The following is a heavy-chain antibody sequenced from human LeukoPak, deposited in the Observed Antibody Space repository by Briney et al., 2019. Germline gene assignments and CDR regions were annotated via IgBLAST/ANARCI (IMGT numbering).Heavy chain of an antibody. J-gene: IGHJ5*02. CDR3: AGGEGYSLLNWFDP. Sequence: ASVKVSCKASGYTFTNYAMNWVRQAPGQGLEWMGWINTNTGNPTYAQGFTGRFVFSLDTSVSTAYLQISSLKAEDTAVYYCAGGEGYSLLNWFDPWGQGTLVTVSS. V-gene: IGHV7-4-1*02. D-gene: IGHD5-18*01. CDR2: INTNTGNP. CDR1: GYTFTNYA.